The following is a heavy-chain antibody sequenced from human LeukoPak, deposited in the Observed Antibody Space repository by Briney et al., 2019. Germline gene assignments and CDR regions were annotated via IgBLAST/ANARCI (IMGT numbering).Heavy chain of an antibody. V-gene: IGHV1-18*01. CDR3: AATPRGGCSSTSCYSFDY. Sequence: GASVKVSCKASGYTFTSYGISWVRQAPGQGLEWMGWISAYNGNTNYAQKLQGRGTMTTDTSTSTAYMELRSLRSDDTAVYYCAATPRGGCSSTSCYSFDYWGQGTLVTVSS. D-gene: IGHD2-2*01. CDR2: ISAYNGNT. J-gene: IGHJ4*02. CDR1: GYTFTSYG.